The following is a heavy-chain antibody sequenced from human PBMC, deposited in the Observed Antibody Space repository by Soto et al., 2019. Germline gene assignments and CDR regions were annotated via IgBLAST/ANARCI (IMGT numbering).Heavy chain of an antibody. Sequence: SETLSLTCTVSGGSISSGGYYWSWIRQHPGKGPEWIGYIYYSGSTYYNPSLKSRVTISVDTSKNQFSLKLSSVTAADTAVYYCAREGVGYCSGGSCPQANWFDPWGQGTLVTVSS. J-gene: IGHJ5*02. CDR1: GGSISSGGYY. D-gene: IGHD2-15*01. CDR2: IYYSGST. CDR3: AREGVGYCSGGSCPQANWFDP. V-gene: IGHV4-31*03.